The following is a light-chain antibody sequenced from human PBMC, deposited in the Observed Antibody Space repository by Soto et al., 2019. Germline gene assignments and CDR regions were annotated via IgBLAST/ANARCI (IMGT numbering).Light chain of an antibody. CDR2: WAS. CDR3: QQYYSTPRT. CDR1: QSVLYSSNNKNY. Sequence: DIVMTQSPDSLAVSLGERATINCKSSQSVLYSSNNKNYLAWYQQKPGQPPKLLIYWASTRESGVPQRFSGSWSGTDFTLTISSLQAEDVAVYYCQQYYSTPRTFGQGTKVEIK. J-gene: IGKJ1*01. V-gene: IGKV4-1*01.